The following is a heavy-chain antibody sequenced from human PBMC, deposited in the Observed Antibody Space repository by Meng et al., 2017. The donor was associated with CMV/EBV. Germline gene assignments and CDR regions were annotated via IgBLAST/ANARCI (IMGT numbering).Heavy chain of an antibody. D-gene: IGHD3-10*01. V-gene: IGHV3-72*01. Sequence: GESLKISCAASGFIFTDHYMDWVRQAPGKGLEWVGRIKNKHNGYTTEYAASVKGRYIISREDLKNSVFLQMDSLKTEDTAVYYCVRGVRMVREGHYYYYNDMDVWGRGTTVTVSS. CDR2: IKNKHNGYTT. CDR3: VRGVRMVREGHYYYYNDMDV. J-gene: IGHJ6*02. CDR1: GFIFTDHY.